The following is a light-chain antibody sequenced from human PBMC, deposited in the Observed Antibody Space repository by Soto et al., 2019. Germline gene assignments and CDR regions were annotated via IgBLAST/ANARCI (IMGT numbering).Light chain of an antibody. V-gene: IGLV1-40*01. CDR3: QSYDSSRSAYV. Sequence: QSVLAQPPSVSGAPGQTVTISCTGSSSNIGAGHDLHWYQQLPGTAPKLLLYGNSNRPSGVPDRFSDPKSDTSASLAITGHQAEDEADYYCQSYDSSRSAYVFGAGTKVTVL. CDR2: GNS. CDR1: SSNIGAGHD. J-gene: IGLJ1*01.